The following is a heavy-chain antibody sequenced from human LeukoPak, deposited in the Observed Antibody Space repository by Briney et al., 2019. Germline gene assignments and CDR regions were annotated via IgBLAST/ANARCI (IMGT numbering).Heavy chain of an antibody. J-gene: IGHJ6*02. V-gene: IGHV1-69*13. Sequence: ASVKVSCKASGGTFSSYAISWVRQAPGQGLEWMGGIIPIFGTANYAQKFQGRVTITADESTSTAYMELSSLRSEDTAVYYCATSRYCSSTSCYVYYYYGMDVWGQGTTVTVSS. D-gene: IGHD2-2*01. CDR2: IIPIFGTA. CDR1: GGTFSSYA. CDR3: ATSRYCSSTSCYVYYYYGMDV.